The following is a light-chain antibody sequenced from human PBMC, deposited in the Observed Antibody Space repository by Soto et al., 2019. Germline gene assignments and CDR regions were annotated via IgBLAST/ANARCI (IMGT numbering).Light chain of an antibody. J-gene: IGKJ1*01. CDR3: KQYNSYYPEWT. V-gene: IGKV1-5*03. CDR1: QSINSW. Sequence: IQMNKSSSTLSASVGYRVTITCGAIQSINSWLAWYQQKPGKAPKLLIYKASSLESGVPSRFSGSGSGTEFTLTISSLQPDDLATYYCKQYNSYYPEWTFGQRSKVDI. CDR2: KAS.